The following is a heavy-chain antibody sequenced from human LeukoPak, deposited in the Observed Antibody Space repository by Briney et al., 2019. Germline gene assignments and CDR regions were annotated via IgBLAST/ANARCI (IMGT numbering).Heavy chain of an antibody. V-gene: IGHV1-18*01. J-gene: IGHJ6*03. Sequence: GASVKVSCKASAYTSPNYGITWVRQAPGRGLEWMGWISTYNGNTQYAQKSQGRVTMTTDTPTKTVYMELSNLRSNDTAVYYCALPAKGAFFYYYMEVWGKGTTVTVSS. D-gene: IGHD2-2*01. CDR3: ALPAKGAFFYYYMEV. CDR1: AYTSPNYG. CDR2: ISTYNGNT.